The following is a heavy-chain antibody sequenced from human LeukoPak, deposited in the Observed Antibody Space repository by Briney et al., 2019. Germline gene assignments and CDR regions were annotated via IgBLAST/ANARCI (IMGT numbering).Heavy chain of an antibody. V-gene: IGHV3-23*01. D-gene: IGHD4-11*01. CDR2: VSGSGDNT. Sequence: GGSLRLSCAASGFTFSSYALTWVRQAPGKGLEWVSVVSGSGDNTNYADSVKGRFTISRDNSKNTLFLQMNSLRTEDTAVYFCARWGNDYSQFDSWGQGTLVTVS. J-gene: IGHJ4*02. CDR1: GFTFSSYA. CDR3: ARWGNDYSQFDS.